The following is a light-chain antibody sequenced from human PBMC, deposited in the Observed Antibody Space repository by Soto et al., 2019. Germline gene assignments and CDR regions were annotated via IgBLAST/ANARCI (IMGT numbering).Light chain of an antibody. Sequence: EIVLTQSPGTLSLSPGERATLSCRASQSLSSNYLAWYQQKPGQAPRLLIFGASIRVTGIPDRFIGSGSGTDFTLTISRLEPEDFAVYYCQHYVTSLTTFGQGTKVDI. J-gene: IGKJ1*01. CDR1: QSLSSNY. CDR3: QHYVTSLTT. V-gene: IGKV3-20*01. CDR2: GAS.